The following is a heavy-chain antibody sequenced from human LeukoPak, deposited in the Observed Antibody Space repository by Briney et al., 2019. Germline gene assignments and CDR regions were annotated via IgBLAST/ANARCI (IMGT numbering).Heavy chain of an antibody. Sequence: ASVEVSCKASGYTFTSYDMHWVRQAPGQGLEWMGIINPSGGSTSYAQIFQGRVTMTRDTSTSTVHMGLSSLRSEDTAVYYCARGGSSWYRGSFQHWGQGTLVTVSS. CDR2: INPSGGST. D-gene: IGHD6-13*01. CDR1: GYTFTSYD. V-gene: IGHV1-46*01. J-gene: IGHJ1*01. CDR3: ARGGSSWYRGSFQH.